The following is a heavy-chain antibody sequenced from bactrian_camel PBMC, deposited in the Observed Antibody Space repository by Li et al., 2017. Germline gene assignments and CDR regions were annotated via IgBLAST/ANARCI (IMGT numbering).Heavy chain of an antibody. CDR1: GYRHTDGC. CDR2: VDHDGTP. J-gene: IGHJ4*01. D-gene: IGHD7*01. CDR3: AAAEHCTGGYLSQYIN. V-gene: IGHV3S55*01. Sequence: HVQLVESGGGSVQAGGSLRLSCTASGYRHTDGCMGWFRRAPGKEREGVASVDHDGTPAYAENTKGRFTISQDDTKATLYLQMNSLKPEDTAMYYCAAAEHCTGGYLSQYINWGQGTQVTVS.